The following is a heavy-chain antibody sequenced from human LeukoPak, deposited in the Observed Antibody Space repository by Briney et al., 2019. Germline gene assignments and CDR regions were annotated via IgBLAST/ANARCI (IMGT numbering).Heavy chain of an antibody. CDR1: GYTFTDYY. CDR2: INPNSGGT. CDR3: ARGGGRYSNS. J-gene: IGHJ4*02. D-gene: IGHD1-26*01. Sequence: ASVNVSCKASGYTFTDYYAHWVRQARGQGLEWMGWINPNSGGTFSAQNFQGRVTTTRDTSLSTAYMELSRLRSDDTAVYYCARGGGRYSNSWGQGALVTVSS. V-gene: IGHV1-2*02.